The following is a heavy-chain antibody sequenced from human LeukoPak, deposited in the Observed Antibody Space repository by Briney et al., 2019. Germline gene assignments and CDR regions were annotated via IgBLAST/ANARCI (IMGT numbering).Heavy chain of an antibody. D-gene: IGHD3-3*01. CDR3: ARDGEPYDFRSGYYLSFLGWFDP. V-gene: IGHV4-39*07. J-gene: IGHJ5*02. CDR2: IYYSGST. CDR1: GGSISSSSYY. Sequence: SETLSLTCTVSGGSISSSSYYWGWIRQPPGKGLEWIGSIYYSGSTYYNPSLKSRVTISVDTSKNQFSLKLSSVTAADTAVYYCARDGEPYDFRSGYYLSFLGWFDPWGQGTLVTVSS.